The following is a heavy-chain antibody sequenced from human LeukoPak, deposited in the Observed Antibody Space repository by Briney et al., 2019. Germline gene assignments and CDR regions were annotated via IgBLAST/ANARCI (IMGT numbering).Heavy chain of an antibody. Sequence: ASVKVSCKASGYTFTGYYMHWVRQAPGQGLEWMGWINPNSGGTNYAQKFQGRVTMTRDTSISTAYMELSRLRSDDTAVYYCARGVKQYSSGWTAFYYYHYYMDVWGKGTTVTVSS. V-gene: IGHV1-2*02. CDR2: INPNSGGT. D-gene: IGHD6-19*01. CDR3: ARGVKQYSSGWTAFYYYHYYMDV. J-gene: IGHJ6*03. CDR1: GYTFTGYY.